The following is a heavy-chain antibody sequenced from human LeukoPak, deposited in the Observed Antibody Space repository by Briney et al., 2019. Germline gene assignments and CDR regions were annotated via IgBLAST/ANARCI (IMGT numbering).Heavy chain of an antibody. Sequence: ASVKVSCKASGYTFTNYAISWVRQAPGQGLEWVGWITTYNGNTNYAQKFQGRVTMTRDTSISTAYMELSRLRSDDTAVYYCATSFQYSSYYFDYWGQGTLVTVSS. CDR2: ITTYNGNT. CDR1: GYTFTNYA. CDR3: ATSFQYSSYYFDY. V-gene: IGHV1-18*01. J-gene: IGHJ4*02. D-gene: IGHD6-6*01.